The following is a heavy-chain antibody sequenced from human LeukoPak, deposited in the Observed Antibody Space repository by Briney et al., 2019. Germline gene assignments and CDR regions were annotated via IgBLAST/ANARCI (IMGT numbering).Heavy chain of an antibody. CDR3: AREGGYCSSTSCFT. CDR2: IYYSGST. Sequence: SETLSLTCTVSGGSISSGGYYWSWIRQHPGKGLEWIGYIYYSGSTYYNPSLKSRVTISVDTSKNQFSLKLSSLTAADTAVYYCAREGGYCSSTSCFTWGQGTLVTVSS. CDR1: GGSISSGGYY. D-gene: IGHD2-2*01. J-gene: IGHJ5*02. V-gene: IGHV4-31*03.